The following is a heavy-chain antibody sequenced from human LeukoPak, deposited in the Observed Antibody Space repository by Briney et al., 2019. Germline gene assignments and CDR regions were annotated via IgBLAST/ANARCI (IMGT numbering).Heavy chain of an antibody. Sequence: SETLSLTCTVSGGSISSSSYYWGWIRQPPGKGLEWIGSIYYSGSTYYNPSLKSRVTISVDTSKNQFSLKLSSVTAADTAVYYCAVTRGIVAVAGSGFDYWGQGTLVTVSS. CDR3: AVTRGIVAVAGSGFDY. CDR2: IYYSGST. V-gene: IGHV4-39*07. CDR1: GGSISSSSYY. J-gene: IGHJ4*02. D-gene: IGHD6-19*01.